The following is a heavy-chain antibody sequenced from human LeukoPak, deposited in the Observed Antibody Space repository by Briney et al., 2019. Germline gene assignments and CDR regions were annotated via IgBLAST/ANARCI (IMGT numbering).Heavy chain of an antibody. Sequence: GESLKISCEGSGYSFTSYWIGWVRQMPGKGLEWMGIIYPGDSDTRYSPSFQGQVTISADKSISTAYLQWSSLKASDTAMYYCARHSGGLFDSSGYYYFDYWGQGTLVTVSS. CDR2: IYPGDSDT. CDR1: GYSFTSYW. V-gene: IGHV5-51*01. D-gene: IGHD3-22*01. J-gene: IGHJ4*02. CDR3: ARHSGGLFDSSGYYYFDY.